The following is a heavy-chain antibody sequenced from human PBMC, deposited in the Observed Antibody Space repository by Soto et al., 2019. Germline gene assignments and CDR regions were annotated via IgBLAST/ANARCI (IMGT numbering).Heavy chain of an antibody. CDR1: GASISSGCYY. J-gene: IGHJ4*02. CDR3: ARATSYGTRFNS. D-gene: IGHD5-18*01. CDR2: IYYRGST. Sequence: PTETLSLTRTVSGASISSGCYYWSWIRQHPGKGLEGIWYIYYRGSTHYNPSLKSRVTISVDTAKHQFSLKLSSVTAADTPVSYCARATSYGTRFNSWGQGPRVTAS. V-gene: IGHV4-31*03.